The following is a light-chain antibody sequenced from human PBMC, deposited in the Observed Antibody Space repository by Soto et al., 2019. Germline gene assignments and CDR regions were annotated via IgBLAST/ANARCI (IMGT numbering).Light chain of an antibody. J-gene: IGKJ5*01. V-gene: IGKV3-11*01. CDR3: QQRSNWPPT. Sequence: EIVLTQSPATLSLSPGERATLACRASQSVSSYLGWYQQKPGQAPRLLIYDASNRATGIPARFSGSGSGTDFTLTISSLGPEDFAVYYCQQRSNWPPTFGQGTRLEIK. CDR1: QSVSSY. CDR2: DAS.